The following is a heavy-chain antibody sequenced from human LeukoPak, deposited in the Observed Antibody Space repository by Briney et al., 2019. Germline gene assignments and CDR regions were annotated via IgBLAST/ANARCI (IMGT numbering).Heavy chain of an antibody. CDR1: GGSISSYY. V-gene: IGHV4-4*07. CDR3: ARDSYSSTTTCAN. D-gene: IGHD6-13*01. Sequence: PSETLSLPRTVSGGSISSYYWSWIRQPAGKGLEWIGRIYTSGSTNYNPSLKSRVTMSVDTSKNQFSLKLSSVTAADTAVYYCARDSYSSTTTCANSGEGKLVSVSS. J-gene: IGHJ1*01. CDR2: IYTSGST.